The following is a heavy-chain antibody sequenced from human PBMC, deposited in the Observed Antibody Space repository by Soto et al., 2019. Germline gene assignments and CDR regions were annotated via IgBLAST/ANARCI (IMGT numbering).Heavy chain of an antibody. J-gene: IGHJ5*02. D-gene: IGHD2-21*02. Sequence: SETLSLTCTVSGGSITTSGDYWSWIRQHPGKGLEWIGYISHSGITEYNPSLKSRLTLSIDTSKNQFSLEMNSVTAADTAVYYCARVSPDYYYAWFDPWGQGTPVTVSS. V-gene: IGHV4-31*03. CDR2: ISHSGIT. CDR1: GGSITTSGDY. CDR3: ARVSPDYYYAWFDP.